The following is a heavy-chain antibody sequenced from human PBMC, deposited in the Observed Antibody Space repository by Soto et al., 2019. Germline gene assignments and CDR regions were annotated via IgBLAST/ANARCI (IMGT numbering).Heavy chain of an antibody. D-gene: IGHD6-6*01. Sequence: PSETLSLTCAVYGGTFSGYIWTWIRQTPGKGLEWIGYINYSGSTYYNPSLKSRVTISVHTSKSQFSLKLSSVTAADTAVYYCARSHIVPRLFMYPYDYWGQGSLVTVSS. J-gene: IGHJ4*02. CDR2: INYSGST. V-gene: IGHV4-34*01. CDR3: ARSHIVPRLFMYPYDY. CDR1: GGTFSGYI.